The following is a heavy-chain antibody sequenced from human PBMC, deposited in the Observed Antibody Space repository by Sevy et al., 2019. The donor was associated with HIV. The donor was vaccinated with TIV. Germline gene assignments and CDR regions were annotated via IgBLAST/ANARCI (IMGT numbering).Heavy chain of an antibody. D-gene: IGHD1-26*01. V-gene: IGHV5-51*01. CDR1: GYSFSTYW. CDR3: ARARGMPHYYYGMDV. J-gene: IGHJ6*02. CDR2: IFPDDSDI. Sequence: GESLKISCKGSGYSFSTYWIAWVPQMPGKGLEWMGIIFPDDSDIRYSPSYQGQVTISADNSISTAYLQWSSLKASDTATYYCARARGMPHYYYGMDVWGQGTTVTVSS.